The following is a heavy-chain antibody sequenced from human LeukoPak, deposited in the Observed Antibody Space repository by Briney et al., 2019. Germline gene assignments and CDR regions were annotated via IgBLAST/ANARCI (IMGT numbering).Heavy chain of an antibody. CDR2: IRYDGSNK. Sequence: GGSLRLSCAASGFTFSSYAMHWVRQAPGKGLEWVAFIRYDGSNKYYADSVKGRFTISRDNSKNTLYLQMNSLRAEDTAVYYCAKDFEWELLRPGPVDYWGQGTLVIVSS. J-gene: IGHJ4*02. CDR3: AKDFEWELLRPGPVDY. V-gene: IGHV3-30*02. CDR1: GFTFSSYA. D-gene: IGHD1-26*01.